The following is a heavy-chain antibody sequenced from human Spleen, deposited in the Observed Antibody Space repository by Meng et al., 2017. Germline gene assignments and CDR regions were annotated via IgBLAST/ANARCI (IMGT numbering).Heavy chain of an antibody. CDR2: IKHRGNT. CDR3: ARGPTTVAHDFDY. D-gene: IGHD4-11*01. J-gene: IGHJ4*02. CDR1: GGSFSYYY. Sequence: QVQLHQWGAGLLKPSETLSLTCVVSGGSFSYYYWSWTRQPPGKGLEWIGEIKHRGNTNYNSFLESRVTISVDTSQNSLSLKLSSVTAADSAVYYCARGPTTVAHDFDYWGQGTLVIVSS. V-gene: IGHV4-34*01.